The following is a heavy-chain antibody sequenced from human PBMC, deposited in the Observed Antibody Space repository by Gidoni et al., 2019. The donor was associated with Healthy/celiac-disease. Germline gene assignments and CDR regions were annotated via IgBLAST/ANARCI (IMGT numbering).Heavy chain of an antibody. Sequence: EVQLVESGGGLVKPGGSLRLSCAASGFTFSSYSLNWVRQAPGKGLEWVSSISSSSSYIYYADSVKGRFTISRDNAKNSLYLQMNSLRAEDTAVYYCASLTLLRFLDYGWNYGMDVWGQGTTVTVSS. D-gene: IGHD3-3*01. J-gene: IGHJ6*02. CDR1: GFTFSSYS. V-gene: IGHV3-21*01. CDR2: ISSSSSYI. CDR3: ASLTLLRFLDYGWNYGMDV.